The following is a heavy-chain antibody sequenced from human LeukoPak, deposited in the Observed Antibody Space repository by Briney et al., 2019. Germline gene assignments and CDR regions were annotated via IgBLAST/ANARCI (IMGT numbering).Heavy chain of an antibody. Sequence: GGSLRLSCAASGFTFSSYNMNWVRRASGQGLEWVSTIGTSSGVTHYADSVRGRFTISRDDSKNTLYLQMNTLRAEDTAVYYCARDDYGDSGPLFDYWGQGTLVTVSS. V-gene: IGHV3-23*01. CDR3: ARDDYGDSGPLFDY. CDR1: GFTFSSYN. D-gene: IGHD4-17*01. J-gene: IGHJ4*02. CDR2: IGTSSGVT.